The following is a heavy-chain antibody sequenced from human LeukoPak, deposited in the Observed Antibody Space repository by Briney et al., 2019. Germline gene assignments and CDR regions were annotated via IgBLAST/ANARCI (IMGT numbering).Heavy chain of an antibody. V-gene: IGHV4-4*07. CDR2: IYTSGST. Sequence: KPSETLSLTCTVSGGSISSYYWSLIRQPAGKGLEWIGRIYTSGSTNYNPSLKSRVTISVDTSKNQFSLKLSSVTAADTAVYYCAREKEETAAGFGDAFDIWGQGTMVTVSS. D-gene: IGHD6-13*01. J-gene: IGHJ3*02. CDR1: GGSISSYY. CDR3: AREKEETAAGFGDAFDI.